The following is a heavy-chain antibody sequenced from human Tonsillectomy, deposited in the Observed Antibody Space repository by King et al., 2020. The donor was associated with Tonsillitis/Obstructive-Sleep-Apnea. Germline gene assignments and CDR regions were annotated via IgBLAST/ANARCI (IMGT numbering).Heavy chain of an antibody. CDR2: ISGSGGST. CDR1: GFTFSSYA. D-gene: IGHD2-15*01. Sequence: QLVQSGGGLVQPGGSLRLSCAASGFTFSSYAMSWVRQAPGKGLEWVSAISGSGGSTYYADSVKGRFTISRDNSKNTLYLQMNSLRDEDTAVYYCAKGNVGVVVAATTLDYWGQGTLVTVSS. CDR3: AKGNVGVVVAATTLDY. V-gene: IGHV3-23*04. J-gene: IGHJ4*02.